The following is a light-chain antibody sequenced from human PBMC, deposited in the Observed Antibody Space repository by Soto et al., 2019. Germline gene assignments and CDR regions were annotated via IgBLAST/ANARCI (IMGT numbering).Light chain of an antibody. CDR2: GNS. V-gene: IGLV1-40*01. Sequence: QSALTQPPSVSGAPGQRVIISCTGSSSNIGAGYDVHWYQQLPGTAPKLLIYGNSNRPSGIPDRFSGSKSGTSASLAITGLQAEDEADYYCQSYDSSLSGLVFGGGTKLTVL. CDR3: QSYDSSLSGLV. CDR1: SSNIGAGYD. J-gene: IGLJ2*01.